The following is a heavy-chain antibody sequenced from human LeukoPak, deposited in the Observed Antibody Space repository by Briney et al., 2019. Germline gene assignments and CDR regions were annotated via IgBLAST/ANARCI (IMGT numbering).Heavy chain of an antibody. CDR3: AKMYQLHNWFDP. CDR1: GFTFSSYA. CDR2: ISGSGGST. V-gene: IGHV3-23*01. J-gene: IGHJ5*02. Sequence: GGSLRLSCAASGFTFSSYAMSWVRQAPGKGLEWVSAISGSGGSTYYADSVKGRFTISRDNSKNTLYLQMSSLRAEDTAVYYCAKMYQLHNWFDPWGQGTLVTVSS. D-gene: IGHD2-2*01.